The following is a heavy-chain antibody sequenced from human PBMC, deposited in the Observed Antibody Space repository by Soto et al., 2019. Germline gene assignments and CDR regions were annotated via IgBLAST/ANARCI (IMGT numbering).Heavy chain of an antibody. CDR1: GYTFTSYD. V-gene: IGHV1-8*01. CDR2: MNPNSGNT. Sequence: ASVKVSCKASGYTFTSYDINWVRQATGQGLEWMGWMNPNSGNTGYAQKFQGRVTMTRNTSISTAYMELSSLRSEDTAVYYCARDWVYYDILTGYYNPRAFDIWGQGTMVTVSS. J-gene: IGHJ3*02. CDR3: ARDWVYYDILTGYYNPRAFDI. D-gene: IGHD3-9*01.